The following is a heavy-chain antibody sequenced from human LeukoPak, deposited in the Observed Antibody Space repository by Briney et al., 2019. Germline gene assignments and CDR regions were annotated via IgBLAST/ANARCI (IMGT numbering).Heavy chain of an antibody. Sequence: SETLSLTCAVYGGSFSGYYWSWIRQPPGKGLEWIGEINHGGSTNYNPSLKSRVTISVDTSKNQFSLKLSSVTAANTAVYYCARVAGYCSGGSCYRGGWFDPWGQGTLVTVSS. CDR3: ARVAGYCSGGSCYRGGWFDP. D-gene: IGHD2-15*01. CDR2: INHGGST. CDR1: GGSFSGYY. V-gene: IGHV4-34*01. J-gene: IGHJ5*02.